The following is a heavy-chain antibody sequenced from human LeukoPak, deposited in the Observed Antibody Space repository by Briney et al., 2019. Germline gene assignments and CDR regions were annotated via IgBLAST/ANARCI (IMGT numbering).Heavy chain of an antibody. Sequence: GGSLRLSCAASGFTVNNNYMNWVRQAPGKGPEWVSVIYNSGTTYYADSVKGRFTISRDNSKNTLYLQMNSLRAEDTAVYYCARLSGYYGDPWGQGTLVTVSS. CDR1: GFTVNNNY. J-gene: IGHJ5*02. CDR3: ARLSGYYGDP. CDR2: IYNSGTT. V-gene: IGHV3-53*01. D-gene: IGHD3-3*01.